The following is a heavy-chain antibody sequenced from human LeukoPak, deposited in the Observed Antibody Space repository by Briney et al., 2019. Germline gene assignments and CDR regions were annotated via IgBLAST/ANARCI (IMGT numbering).Heavy chain of an antibody. CDR2: ISSSGTTI. CDR3: ARGPYSGSYEDPYYYFDY. Sequence: GGSLRLSCAASGFTFSDYYMSCIRQAPGKGLEWVSYISSSGTTIYYADSVKGRFTISRDNAKNSLYLQMNSLRAEDTAVYYCARGPYSGSYEDPYYYFDYWGQGTLVTVSS. J-gene: IGHJ4*02. CDR1: GFTFSDYY. V-gene: IGHV3-11*01. D-gene: IGHD1-26*01.